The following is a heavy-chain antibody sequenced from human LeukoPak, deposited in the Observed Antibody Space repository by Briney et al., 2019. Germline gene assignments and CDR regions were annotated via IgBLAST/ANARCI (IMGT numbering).Heavy chain of an antibody. CDR2: ISYDGSNK. Sequence: GGSLRLSCAASGFTFSSYAMHWVRQAPGKGLEWVAVISYDGSNKYYADSVKGRFTISRDNSKNTLYLQMNSLRAEDTAVYYCAKARSPIHYDSSGYYPVWGQGTLVTVSS. D-gene: IGHD3-22*01. V-gene: IGHV3-30-3*01. CDR1: GFTFSSYA. J-gene: IGHJ4*02. CDR3: AKARSPIHYDSSGYYPV.